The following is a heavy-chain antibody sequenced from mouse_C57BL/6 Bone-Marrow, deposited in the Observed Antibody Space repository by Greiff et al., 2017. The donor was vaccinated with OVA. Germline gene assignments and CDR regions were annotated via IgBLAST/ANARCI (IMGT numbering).Heavy chain of an antibody. J-gene: IGHJ2*01. CDR3: ARLLRY. D-gene: IGHD1-1*01. Sequence: VQLQESGPELVKPGASVKISCKASGYAFSSSWMNWVKQRPGKGLEWIGRIYPGDGDTNYNGKFKGKATLTADKSSSTAYMQLSSLTSEDSAVYFCARLLRYWGQGTTLTVSS. CDR1: GYAFSSSW. V-gene: IGHV1-82*01. CDR2: IYPGDGDT.